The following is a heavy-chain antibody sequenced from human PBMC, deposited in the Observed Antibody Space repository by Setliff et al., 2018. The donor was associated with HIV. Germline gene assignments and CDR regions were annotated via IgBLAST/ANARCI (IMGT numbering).Heavy chain of an antibody. CDR1: GGSISSGGYY. D-gene: IGHD3-22*01. Sequence: SETLSLTCTVSGGSISSGGYYWSWIRQHPGKGLEWIGYIYYSGSTYYNPSLKSRVTISVDTSKNQFSLKLSSVTAADTAVFYCARGTLYYYDTGGYSYFDYLGQGTLVTVSS. J-gene: IGHJ4*02. CDR2: IYYSGST. CDR3: ARGTLYYYDTGGYSYFDY. V-gene: IGHV4-31*03.